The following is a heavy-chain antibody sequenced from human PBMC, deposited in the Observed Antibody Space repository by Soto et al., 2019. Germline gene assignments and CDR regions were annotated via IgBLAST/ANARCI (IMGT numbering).Heavy chain of an antibody. CDR2: ISAHNGNT. CDR3: ARGRYGDY. J-gene: IGHJ4*02. V-gene: IGHV1-18*01. CDR1: GYGFTTYG. Sequence: QVRLVQSGAEVKKPGASVKVSCKGSGYGFTTYGITWVRQAPGQGLEWMAWISAHNGNTNYAQKLQGRVTVTRDTSTSTAYMDLSRLRSDDTAVYYCARGRYGDYWGQGALVTVPS. D-gene: IGHD3-10*01.